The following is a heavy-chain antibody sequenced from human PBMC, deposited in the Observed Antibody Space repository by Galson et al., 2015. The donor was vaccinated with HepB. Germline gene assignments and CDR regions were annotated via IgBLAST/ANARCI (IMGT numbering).Heavy chain of an antibody. V-gene: IGHV3-33*01. CDR2: IWYDGSNK. J-gene: IGHJ3*02. D-gene: IGHD3-10*01. Sequence: SLRLSCAASGFTFSSYGMHWVRQAPGKGLEWVAVIWYDGSNKYYADSVKGRFTISRDNSKNTLYLQMSSLRAEDTAVYYCAREAGRGEVDAFDIWGQGTMVTVSS. CDR1: GFTFSSYG. CDR3: AREAGRGEVDAFDI.